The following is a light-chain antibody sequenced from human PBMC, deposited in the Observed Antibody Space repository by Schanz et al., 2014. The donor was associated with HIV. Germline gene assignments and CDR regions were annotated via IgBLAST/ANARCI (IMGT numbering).Light chain of an antibody. CDR3: SSFAGKRNLL. V-gene: IGLV2-14*03. Sequence: QSALTQPASVSGSLGQAITISCTGTNTDIGHYNYVSWYQQHPGKAPKLIIYDVTSRPSGVSSRFSGSKSGNTASLTISGLQAGDETDFYCSSFAGKRNLLFGGGTKLTVL. CDR1: NTDIGHYNY. CDR2: DVT. J-gene: IGLJ3*02.